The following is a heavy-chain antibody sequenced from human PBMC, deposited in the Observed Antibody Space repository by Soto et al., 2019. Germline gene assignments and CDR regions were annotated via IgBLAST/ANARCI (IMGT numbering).Heavy chain of an antibody. CDR2: IKEDGSQK. D-gene: IGHD1-1*01. CDR3: ARTGTTHC. J-gene: IGHJ4*02. CDR1: GFTFHAFW. V-gene: IGHV3-7*01. Sequence: EVPLVESGGGLVQPGGSLKVSCAASGFTFHAFWMTWARQAPGKGLEWVANIKEDGSQKYYLDSVKGRFTISRDNAKNLLYLQMNSLRAEDTAVYYCARTGTTHCWGQGTLVTVFS.